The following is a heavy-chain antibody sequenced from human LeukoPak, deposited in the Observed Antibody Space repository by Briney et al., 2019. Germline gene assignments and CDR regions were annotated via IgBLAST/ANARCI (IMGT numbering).Heavy chain of an antibody. CDR1: GFTFSTYA. V-gene: IGHV3-30-3*01. Sequence: HPGGSLRLSCAAPGFTFSTYAMHWVRQAPGKGLEWVAVVSYDGSNKYYADSVKGRFTISRDNSKNTLYLQVNSLRADDTAVYYCARGTYSGILTYFDYWGQGTLVTVSS. CDR2: VSYDGSNK. J-gene: IGHJ4*02. D-gene: IGHD1-26*01. CDR3: ARGTYSGILTYFDY.